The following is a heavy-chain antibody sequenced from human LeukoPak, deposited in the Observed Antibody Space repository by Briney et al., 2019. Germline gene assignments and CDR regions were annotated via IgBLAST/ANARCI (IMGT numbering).Heavy chain of an antibody. J-gene: IGHJ1*01. CDR2: IYYSGST. CDR3: ARGGQQLVILRSAEYFQH. Sequence: SETLSLTCTVSGGSISSSSYYWGWIRQPPGKGLEWIGSIYYSGSTYYNPSLKSRVTISVDTSKNQFSLKLSSVTAADTAVYYCARGGQQLVILRSAEYFQHWGQGTLVTVSS. D-gene: IGHD6-13*01. CDR1: GGSISSSSYY. V-gene: IGHV4-39*07.